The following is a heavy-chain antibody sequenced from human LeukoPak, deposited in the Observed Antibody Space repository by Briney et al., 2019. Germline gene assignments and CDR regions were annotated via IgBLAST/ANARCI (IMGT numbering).Heavy chain of an antibody. J-gene: IGHJ4*02. Sequence: PGRSLRLSCAASGFTFSSYGMHWVRQAPGKGLEWVAVISNDGSYKNYADSVKGRFTISRDNSKNTLYLQMNSLRAEDTAVYYCAPRDVLRFLLDYWGQGTLVTVSS. CDR1: GFTFSSYG. CDR2: ISNDGSYK. D-gene: IGHD3-3*01. V-gene: IGHV3-30*03. CDR3: APRDVLRFLLDY.